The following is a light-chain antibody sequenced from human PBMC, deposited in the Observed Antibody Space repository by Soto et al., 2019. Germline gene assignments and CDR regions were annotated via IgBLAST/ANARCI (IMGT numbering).Light chain of an antibody. CDR1: QSVGSY. J-gene: IGKJ1*01. CDR3: QQYGNSPQT. CDR2: GAS. Sequence: EIVMTQSPATLSVSPGERATLSCRASQSVGSYLAWYQQKPGQAPRLLIYGASSRATGIPDRFSGSGSGTDFTLTISRLEPEDFAVYYCQQYGNSPQTFGQGTKVDI. V-gene: IGKV3-20*01.